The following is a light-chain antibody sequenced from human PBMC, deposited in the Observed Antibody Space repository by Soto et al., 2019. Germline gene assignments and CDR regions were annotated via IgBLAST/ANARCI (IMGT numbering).Light chain of an antibody. CDR3: QQRSSWPPT. CDR1: QSVSSS. CDR2: DAS. V-gene: IGKV3-11*01. J-gene: IGKJ1*01. Sequence: EIVLTQSPATLSLSPGERATLSFRASQSVSSSLAWYQQKPGQAPRLLMYDASNRATGIPARLSGSGSGTDFTLTISGLEPEDFALYFCQQRSSWPPTFGQGTKVEMK.